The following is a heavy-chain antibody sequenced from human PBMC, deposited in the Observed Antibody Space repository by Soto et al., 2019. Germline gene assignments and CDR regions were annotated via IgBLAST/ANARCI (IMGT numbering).Heavy chain of an antibody. CDR2: ISSRGST. V-gene: IGHV4-59*01. CDR1: GGSISSDY. J-gene: IGHJ3*02. D-gene: IGHD4-4*01. CDR3: ARGRRRDGYSSVLSEYGI. Sequence: PPETLSLTCTVSGGSISSDYWSWMRQPPGRGLEGSGDISSRGSTNYNPSLQRRVTISVDTSTTQLSPLLRSVTAAAKARYYCARGRRRDGYSSVLSEYGIRGQGTMGTGS.